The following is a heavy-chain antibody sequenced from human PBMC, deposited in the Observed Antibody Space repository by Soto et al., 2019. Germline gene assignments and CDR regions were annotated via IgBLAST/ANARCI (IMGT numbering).Heavy chain of an antibody. Sequence: XGSLRLSCAAAGFTFSSHAMNWVRQAPGKGLEWVSFISSTSSTKNYADSVKGRFTISRDNAKNSLYLQMSSLRDEDTAVYYCARRITMVRGPYYYYGLDVWGHGSTVTVSS. CDR2: ISSTSSTK. CDR3: ARRITMVRGPYYYYGLDV. V-gene: IGHV3-48*02. CDR1: GFTFSSHA. D-gene: IGHD3-10*01. J-gene: IGHJ6*02.